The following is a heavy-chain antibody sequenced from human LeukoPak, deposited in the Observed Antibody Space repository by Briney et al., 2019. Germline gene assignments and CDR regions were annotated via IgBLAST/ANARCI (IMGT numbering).Heavy chain of an antibody. CDR2: IYSGDSDT. J-gene: IGHJ6*04. CDR1: GYSFTTYW. V-gene: IGHV5-51*01. CDR3: ARQQVAYYYYYGMDV. Sequence: GESLQISCQGSGYSFTTYWIAWVRQVPGKGLEWMGIIYSGDSDTRYSPSFQGQVTISADKSISTAFLQWSSLKASDTAMYYCARQQVAYYYYYGMDVWGKGTTVTVSS. D-gene: IGHD2-15*01.